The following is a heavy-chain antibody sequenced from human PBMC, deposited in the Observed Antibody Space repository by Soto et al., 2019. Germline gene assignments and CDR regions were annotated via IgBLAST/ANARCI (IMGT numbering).Heavy chain of an antibody. Sequence: EVQLVESGGGLVQPGGSLRLSCAASGFTFSSYWMHWVRQAPGKGLVWVSRINSDGSSTSYADSVKGRFTISRDNAKNTLYLQMNSRGAEDTAVYYCAREKENYYDYYGMDVWGQGTTVTVSS. J-gene: IGHJ6*02. V-gene: IGHV3-74*01. CDR3: AREKENYYDYYGMDV. CDR1: GFTFSSYW. CDR2: INSDGSST.